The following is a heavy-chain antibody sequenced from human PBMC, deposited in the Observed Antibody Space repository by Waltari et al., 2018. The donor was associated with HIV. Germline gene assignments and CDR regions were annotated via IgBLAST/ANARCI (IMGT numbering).Heavy chain of an antibody. J-gene: IGHJ5*02. CDR1: GGYFSGYY. D-gene: IGHD2-2*01. CDR3: ARGRRGTSSRRLGNWFDP. CDR2: INHSGST. Sequence: QVQLPQWGAGQLQPSETLFLTCAVYGGYFSGYYWRRILHPPGKGLEWIGEINHSGSTNYNPSLKSRVTISVDTSKNQFSLKLSSVTAADTAVYYCARGRRGTSSRRLGNWFDPWGQGTLVTVSS. V-gene: IGHV4-34*01.